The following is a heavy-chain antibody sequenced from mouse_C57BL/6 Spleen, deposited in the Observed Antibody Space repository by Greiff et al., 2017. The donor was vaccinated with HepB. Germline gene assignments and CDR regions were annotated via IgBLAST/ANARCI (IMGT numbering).Heavy chain of an antibody. J-gene: IGHJ3*01. D-gene: IGHD3-2*02. CDR2: IFPGSGST. Sequence: VKLVESGPELVKPGASVKISCKASGYTFTDYYINWVKQRPGQGLEWIGWIFPGSGSTYYNEKFKGKATLTVDKSSSTAYMLLSSLTSEDSAVYFCAREGDSSGPWFAYWGQGTLVTVSA. CDR3: AREGDSSGPWFAY. CDR1: GYTFTDYY. V-gene: IGHV1-75*01.